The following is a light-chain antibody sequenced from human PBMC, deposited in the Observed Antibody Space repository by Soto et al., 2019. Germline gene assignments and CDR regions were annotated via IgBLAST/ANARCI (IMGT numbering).Light chain of an antibody. CDR1: QNIGSN. J-gene: IGKJ2*01. V-gene: IGKV3-15*01. CDR2: GAS. Sequence: EVVMTQSPAALCASPWERVILSCRASQNIGSNLAWYQQRPGQAPRLLMYGASTRATETPARFSGSGSATDFTLTISSLQSEDFAVYYCQQYNNWPPYTFGQGTKVDIK. CDR3: QQYNNWPPYT.